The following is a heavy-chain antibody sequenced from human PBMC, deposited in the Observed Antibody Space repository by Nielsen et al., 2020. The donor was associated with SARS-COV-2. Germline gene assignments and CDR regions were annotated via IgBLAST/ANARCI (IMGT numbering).Heavy chain of an antibody. Sequence: GGSLRLSCAASGFTFSSYSMNWVRQAPGKGLEWVSSISSSSSYIYYADSVKGRFTISRDNAKNSLYLQMNSLRAEDTAVYYCARWDSGWLKGLAWGRGTLVTVSS. CDR1: GFTFSSYS. V-gene: IGHV3-21*01. CDR2: ISSSSSYI. J-gene: IGHJ5*02. D-gene: IGHD6-19*01. CDR3: ARWDSGWLKGLA.